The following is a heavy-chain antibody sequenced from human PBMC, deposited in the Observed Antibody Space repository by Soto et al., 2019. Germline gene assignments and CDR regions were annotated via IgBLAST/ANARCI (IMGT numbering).Heavy chain of an antibody. Sequence: SETLSLTCAFYGGSFSGYYWSLIRQPPGKGLEWIGEINHSGSTNYNPSLKSRVTISVDTSKNQFSLKLSSVTAADTAVYYCARCGAKLGGSWGYYYGMDVWGQGTTVTVSS. CDR1: GGSFSGYY. J-gene: IGHJ6*02. V-gene: IGHV4-34*01. CDR2: INHSGST. CDR3: ARCGAKLGGSWGYYYGMDV. D-gene: IGHD6-13*01.